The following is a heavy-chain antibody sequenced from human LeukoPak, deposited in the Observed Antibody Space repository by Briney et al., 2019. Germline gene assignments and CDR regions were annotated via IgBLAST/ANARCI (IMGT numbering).Heavy chain of an antibody. CDR2: ISGSGGST. Sequence: SGGSLRLSCAASGFTFSSYAMSWVRQAPGKGLGWVSAISGSGGSTYYADSVKGRFTISRDNSKNTLYLQMNSLRAEDTAVYYCAKVFSGGSCPHFDYWGQGTLVTVSS. V-gene: IGHV3-23*01. J-gene: IGHJ4*02. CDR1: GFTFSSYA. D-gene: IGHD2-15*01. CDR3: AKVFSGGSCPHFDY.